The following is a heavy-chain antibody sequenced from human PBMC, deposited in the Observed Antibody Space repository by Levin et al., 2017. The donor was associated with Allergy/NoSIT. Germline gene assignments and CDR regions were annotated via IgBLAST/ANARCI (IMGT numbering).Heavy chain of an antibody. CDR3: ARDGYSYGLARGRGDY. Sequence: GGSLRLSCAASGFTFSSYSMNWVRQAPGKGLEWVSSISSSSSYIYYADSVKGRFTISRDNAKNSLYLQMNSLRAEDTAVYYCARDGYSYGLARGRGDYWGQGTLVTVSS. CDR1: GFTFSSYS. D-gene: IGHD5-18*01. CDR2: ISSSSSYI. V-gene: IGHV3-21*01. J-gene: IGHJ4*02.